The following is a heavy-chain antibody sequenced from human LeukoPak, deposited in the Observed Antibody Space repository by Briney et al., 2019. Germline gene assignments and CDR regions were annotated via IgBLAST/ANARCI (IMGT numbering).Heavy chain of an antibody. Sequence: SQTLPLTCTVSGGSISSGDYYWSWIRQPPGKGLEWIGYIYYSGSTYYNPSLKSRVTISVDTSRNQFSLKLSSVTAADTAVYYCARDTDYGFLYWGQGTLVTVSS. CDR3: ARDTDYGFLY. D-gene: IGHD4-17*01. CDR2: IYYSGST. J-gene: IGHJ4*02. CDR1: GGSISSGDYY. V-gene: IGHV4-30-4*08.